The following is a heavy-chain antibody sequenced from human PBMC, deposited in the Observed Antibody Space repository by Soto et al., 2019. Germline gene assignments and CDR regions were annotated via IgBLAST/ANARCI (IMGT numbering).Heavy chain of an antibody. CDR3: ARSTFYVFWSVSNPYYYYYGMDV. V-gene: IGHV4-31*03. J-gene: IGHJ6*02. CDR2: IYYSGST. Sequence: PSETLSLTCTVSGGSISSGGYYWSWIRQHPGKGLEWIGYIYYSGSTYYNPSLKSRVTISVDTSKNQFSLKLSSVTAADTAVYYCARSTFYVFWSVSNPYYYYYGMDVGGQGTRVTVSS. CDR1: GGSISSGGYY. D-gene: IGHD3-3*01.